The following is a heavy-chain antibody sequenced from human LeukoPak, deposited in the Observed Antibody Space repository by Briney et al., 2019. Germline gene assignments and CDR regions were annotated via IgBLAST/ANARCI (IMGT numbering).Heavy chain of an antibody. CDR1: GFTFSDHH. J-gene: IGHJ4*02. D-gene: IGHD7-27*01. V-gene: IGHV3-72*01. CDR2: IRNKANRYTT. Sequence: GGSLRLSCAASGFTFSDHHMDWVRQAPGEGLEWVARIRNKANRYTTEYXASVKGRFTISRDDSENSLYLQMDSLKTEDTAVYYCARSPLGIAPFDYWGQGTLVTVSS. CDR3: ARSPLGIAPFDY.